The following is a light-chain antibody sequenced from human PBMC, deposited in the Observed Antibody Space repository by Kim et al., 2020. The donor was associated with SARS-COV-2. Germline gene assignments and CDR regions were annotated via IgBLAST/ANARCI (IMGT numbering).Light chain of an antibody. Sequence: EIVLTQSPGTLSLSPGERATLSCRASQSVSSSYLAWYQQKPGQAPRLLIYGGSSRATGIPDRFSGSGSGTGFTLTISRLEPEDFAVYYCQQYGSSRTFGQGTKVDIK. V-gene: IGKV3-20*01. CDR3: QQYGSSRT. CDR2: GGS. CDR1: QSVSSSY. J-gene: IGKJ1*01.